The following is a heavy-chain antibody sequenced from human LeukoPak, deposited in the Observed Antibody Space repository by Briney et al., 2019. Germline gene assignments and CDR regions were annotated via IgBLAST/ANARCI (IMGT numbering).Heavy chain of an antibody. CDR1: GGSFSGYY. J-gene: IGHJ4*02. CDR3: ARVFDWDVGAFDY. D-gene: IGHD1-1*01. CDR2: INHSGST. Sequence: PSETLSLTCAVYGGSFSGYYWSWSRQPPGKGLEWIGEINHSGSTNYNPSLKSRVTISVDTSKNQFSPQLSSVTAADTAVYYCARVFDWDVGAFDYWGQGTLVTVSS. V-gene: IGHV4-34*01.